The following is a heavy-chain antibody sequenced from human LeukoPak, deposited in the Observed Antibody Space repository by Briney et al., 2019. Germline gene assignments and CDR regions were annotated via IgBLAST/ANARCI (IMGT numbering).Heavy chain of an antibody. CDR3: ARRAGAYSHPYDY. CDR2: IYYSGNT. Sequence: PSETLSLTCTVSGVSISSSNSYWGWLRQPPGKGLEWIGSIYYSGNTYYNASLKSQVSISIDTSKNQFSLRLTSVTAADTAVYYCARRAGAYSHPYDYWGQGTLVTVSS. V-gene: IGHV4-39*01. J-gene: IGHJ4*02. D-gene: IGHD4/OR15-4a*01. CDR1: GVSISSSNSY.